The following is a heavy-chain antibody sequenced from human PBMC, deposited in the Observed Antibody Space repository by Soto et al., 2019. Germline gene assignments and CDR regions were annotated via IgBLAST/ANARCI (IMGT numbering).Heavy chain of an antibody. CDR3: AREGSSDGFDI. CDR1: GGSISTNH. D-gene: IGHD2-2*01. J-gene: IGHJ3*02. Sequence: SETLSLTCTVSGGSISTNHWSWMRQPPGKGLEWIGYIYQSGSTYYNPSLKSRVTISADRSKKQFSLNLSSVTAADTAVYYCAREGSSDGFDIWGQGTMVTVSS. CDR2: IYQSGST. V-gene: IGHV4-59*12.